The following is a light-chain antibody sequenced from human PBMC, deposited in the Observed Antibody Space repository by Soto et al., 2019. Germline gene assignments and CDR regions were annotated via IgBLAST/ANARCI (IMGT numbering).Light chain of an antibody. V-gene: IGLV2-14*01. J-gene: IGLJ3*02. Sequence: QSALTQPASVSGSPGQSITISCTGTSSDVGRYNYVSWHQQHPGKAPKLLIFDVSNRPSGVSDRFPGSKSGNTASLTISGLQAEDEADYYCSSYTTGTTWVFGGGTKLTVL. CDR1: SSDVGRYNY. CDR2: DVS. CDR3: SSYTTGTTWV.